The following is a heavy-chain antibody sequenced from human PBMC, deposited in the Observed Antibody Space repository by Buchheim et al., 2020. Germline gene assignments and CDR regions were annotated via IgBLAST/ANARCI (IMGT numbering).Heavy chain of an antibody. D-gene: IGHD6-19*01. J-gene: IGHJ5*02. CDR2: IYYSGST. CDR1: GGSISSSSYY. V-gene: IGHV4-39*01. CDR3: ARQRYSSGWYGGRSANWFDP. Sequence: QLQLQESGPGLVKPSETLSLTCTVSGGSISSSSYYWGWIRQPPGKGLEWIGSIYYSGSTYYNPSLKSRVTISVDTSKNQFSLKLSSVTAADTAVYYCARQRYSSGWYGGRSANWFDPWGQGTL.